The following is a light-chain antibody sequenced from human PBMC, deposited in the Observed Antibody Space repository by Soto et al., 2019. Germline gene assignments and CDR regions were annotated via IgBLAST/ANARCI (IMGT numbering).Light chain of an antibody. V-gene: IGKV3-20*01. CDR2: GAS. CDR1: QSVSSSY. J-gene: IGKJ3*01. Sequence: EIVLTQSPGTLSLSPGERATLSCRASQSVSSSYLAWYQQKPGQAPRLLNYGASSRATGIPDRFSGSGSGTDFTLTISRLEPEDFAVYYCQQYGSSPRTVAPGTNVASK. CDR3: QQYGSSPRT.